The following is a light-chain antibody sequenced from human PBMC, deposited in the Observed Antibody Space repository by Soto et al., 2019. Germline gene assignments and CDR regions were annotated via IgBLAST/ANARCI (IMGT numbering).Light chain of an antibody. CDR3: AASDDILNRRVV. CDR2: SNN. Sequence: QSVLTQPPSASGTPGQRVTISCSGSSSNIGSNTVNWYQQLPGTAPKLLIYSNNQRPSAVPDRFSGSKSGTSASLAISGLKYKDESNYYWAASDDILNRRVVYGGG. V-gene: IGLV1-44*01. CDR1: SSNIGSNT. J-gene: IGLJ2*01.